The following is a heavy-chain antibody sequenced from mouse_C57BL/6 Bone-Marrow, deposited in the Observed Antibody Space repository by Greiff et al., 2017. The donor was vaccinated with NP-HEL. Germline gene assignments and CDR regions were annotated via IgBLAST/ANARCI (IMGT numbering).Heavy chain of an antibody. CDR3: ARNSGSDLYYAMDY. V-gene: IGHV2-2*01. J-gene: IGHJ4*01. D-gene: IGHD3-2*02. Sequence: VKLMESGPGLVQPSQSLSITCTVSGFSLTSYGVHWVRQSPGKGLEWLGVIWSGGSTDYNAAFISRLSISKDNSKSQVFFKMNSLQADDTAIYYCARNSGSDLYYAMDYWGQGTSVTVSS. CDR1: GFSLTSYG. CDR2: IWSGGST.